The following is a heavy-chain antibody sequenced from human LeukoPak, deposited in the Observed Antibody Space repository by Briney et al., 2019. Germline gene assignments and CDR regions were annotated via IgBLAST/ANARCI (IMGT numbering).Heavy chain of an antibody. Sequence: GRSLRLSCAASGFTFSSYGMHWVRQAPGKGLEWVAVIWYDGSNKYYADSVKGRFTISRDNSKNTLYLQMNSLRAEDTAVYYCARGWELQLSRTYFDYWGQGTLVTVSS. CDR1: GFTFSSYG. V-gene: IGHV3-33*01. D-gene: IGHD1-26*01. J-gene: IGHJ4*02. CDR2: IWYDGSNK. CDR3: ARGWELQLSRTYFDY.